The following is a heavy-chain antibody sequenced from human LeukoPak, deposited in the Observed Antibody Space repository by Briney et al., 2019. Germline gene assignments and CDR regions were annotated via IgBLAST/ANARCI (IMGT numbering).Heavy chain of an antibody. Sequence: SETLSLTCAVYGGSFSGYYWSWIRQHPGKGLEWIGSIYYSGSTYYNPSLKSRVTISVDTSKNQFSLKLSSVTAADTAVYYCARHAPLDGYNSNWFDPWGQGTLVTVSS. CDR1: GGSFSGYY. V-gene: IGHV4-34*01. D-gene: IGHD5-24*01. CDR3: ARHAPLDGYNSNWFDP. J-gene: IGHJ5*02. CDR2: IYYSGST.